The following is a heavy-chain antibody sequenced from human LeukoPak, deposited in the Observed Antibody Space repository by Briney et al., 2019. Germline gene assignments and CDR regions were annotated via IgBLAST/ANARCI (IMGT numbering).Heavy chain of an antibody. CDR1: GFTFDDYA. D-gene: IGHD1-26*01. V-gene: IGHV3-9*01. J-gene: IGHJ6*03. CDR2: ISWNSGSI. CDR3: AKDSGSYYYYYMDV. Sequence: PGRSLSLSCAASGFTFDDYAMHWVRQAPGKGLEWVSGISWNSGSIGYADSVKGRFTISRDNAKNSLYLQMNSLRAEDTALYYCAKDSGSYYYYYMDVWGKGTTVTISS.